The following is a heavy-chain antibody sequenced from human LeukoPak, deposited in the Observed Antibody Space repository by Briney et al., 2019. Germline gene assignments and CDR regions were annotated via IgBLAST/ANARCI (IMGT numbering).Heavy chain of an antibody. CDR3: ARDPVGGRPSY. Sequence: QPGGSLRLSFAASGXTFSSHWMHWVRQAPGKGLVWVSRINGDGSSTNYADSVKGRFTISRDNAKNTLYLQMNSLRAKDTAVYYCARDPVGGRPSYWGQGTLVTVSS. CDR2: INGDGSST. J-gene: IGHJ4*02. V-gene: IGHV3-74*01. D-gene: IGHD1-26*01. CDR1: GXTFSSHW.